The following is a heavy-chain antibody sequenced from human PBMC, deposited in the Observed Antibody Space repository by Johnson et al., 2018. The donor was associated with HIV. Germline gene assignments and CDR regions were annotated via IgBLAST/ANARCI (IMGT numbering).Heavy chain of an antibody. J-gene: IGHJ3*02. D-gene: IGHD3-16*01. CDR3: EGGGNKAFDI. CDR2: INWTGGNT. V-gene: IGHV3-20*04. Sequence: MLLVESGGGLVQPGGSLRLSCAASGFTFSSYAMSWVRQAPGKGLEWISAINWTGGNTGYADSLKGRFTISREKAKNSLYLQMNSLRAEDTAVYYCEGGGNKAFDIWGQGTMVTVSS. CDR1: GFTFSSYA.